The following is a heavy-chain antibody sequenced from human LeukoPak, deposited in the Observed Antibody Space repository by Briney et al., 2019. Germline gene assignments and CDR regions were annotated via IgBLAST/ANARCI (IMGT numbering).Heavy chain of an antibody. CDR2: IHYSGRT. CDR1: GGSISSGTYY. CDR3: ARWGSYRADY. J-gene: IGHJ4*02. D-gene: IGHD3-16*02. V-gene: IGHV4-39*01. Sequence: SETLSLTCTVSGGSISSGTYYWGCIRQSPGKGLEWIASIHYSGRTNYNPSLKSRVTISVDTSKNQVSLKLSSVTASDTAVYYCARWGSYRADYWGQGSLVTVSS.